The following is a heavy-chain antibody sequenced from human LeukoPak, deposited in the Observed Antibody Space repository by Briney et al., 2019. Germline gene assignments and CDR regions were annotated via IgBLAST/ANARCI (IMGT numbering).Heavy chain of an antibody. Sequence: SETLSLTCAVYGESLNYYYWSWIRQSPEKGLEWIGEVFDGKTTSYNPSLKSRVTISAVTSSNQFSLNLKSVTAADTAVYYCASGAWATRLHSWAQGTLVIVSS. V-gene: IGHV4-34*12. D-gene: IGHD5-24*01. CDR1: GESLNYYY. J-gene: IGHJ4*02. CDR2: VFDGKTT. CDR3: ASGAWATRLHS.